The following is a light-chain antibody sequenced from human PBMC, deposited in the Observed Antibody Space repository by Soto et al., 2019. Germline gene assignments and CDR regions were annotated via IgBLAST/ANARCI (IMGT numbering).Light chain of an antibody. CDR2: GAS. CDR3: QQYGSSPALT. Sequence: EIVLTQSPGTLSLSPGERATFSCRASQSVSSSYLAWYQQKPGQAPRLLIYGASSRATGIPDRFSGSGSGTDFTLTISRLEPEDFAVYYCQQYGSSPALTFGGGTKVDNK. J-gene: IGKJ4*01. CDR1: QSVSSSY. V-gene: IGKV3-20*01.